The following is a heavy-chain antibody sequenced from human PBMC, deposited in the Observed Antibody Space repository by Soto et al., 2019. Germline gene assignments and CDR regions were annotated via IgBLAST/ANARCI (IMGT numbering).Heavy chain of an antibody. Sequence: SETLSLTCTVSGGSISSSSYYWGWIRQPPGKGLEWIGSIYYSGSTYYNPSLKSRVTISVDTSKNQFSLKLSSVTAADTAVYYCARERCSSTGCRGGGADYYYYYGMDVWGQGTTVTVSS. J-gene: IGHJ6*02. V-gene: IGHV4-39*02. CDR2: IYYSGST. CDR3: ARERCSSTGCRGGGADYYYYYGMDV. D-gene: IGHD2-2*01. CDR1: GGSISSSSYY.